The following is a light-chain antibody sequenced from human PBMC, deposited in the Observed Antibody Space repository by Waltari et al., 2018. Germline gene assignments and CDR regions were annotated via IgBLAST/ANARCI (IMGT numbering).Light chain of an antibody. V-gene: IGKV1-8*01. CDR1: QDVGSY. CDR3: QQYYTFPPT. Sequence: AIRITQSPSSLSASRGDGVTITCRTNQDVGSYLAWYQQTPGRAPNLLLYSASTLQSGVPSRFTGAGSRTNFTLTITCLQYDDFATYFCQQYYTFPPTFGGGTRVEIK. CDR2: SAS. J-gene: IGKJ4*01.